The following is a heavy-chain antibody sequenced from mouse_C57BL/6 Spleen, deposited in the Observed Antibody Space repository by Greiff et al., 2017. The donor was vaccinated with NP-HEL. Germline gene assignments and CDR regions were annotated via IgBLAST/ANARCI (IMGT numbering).Heavy chain of an antibody. V-gene: IGHV1-69*01. CDR3: ARLLYYGSSYPDY. CDR1: GYTFTSYW. Sequence: VQLQQPGAELVMPGASVKLSCKASGYTFTSYWMHWVKQRPGQGLEWIGEIDPSDSYTNYNQKFKGKSTLTVDKSSSTAYMQLSSLTSEDSAVYYCARLLYYGSSYPDYWGQGTTLTVSS. J-gene: IGHJ2*01. D-gene: IGHD1-1*01. CDR2: IDPSDSYT.